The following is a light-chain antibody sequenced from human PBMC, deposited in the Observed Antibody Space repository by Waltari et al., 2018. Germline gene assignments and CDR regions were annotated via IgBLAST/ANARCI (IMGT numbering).Light chain of an antibody. J-gene: IGLJ2*01. CDR3: SSYAGSNNVV. V-gene: IGLV2-8*01. CDR2: EVS. Sequence: QPPLLRPPPPPGLPGRPFPTPAPGPTSDVGGFTIFPWYQQHPGKAPNLMIYEVSKRPSGVPDRFSGSKSGNTASLTVSGLQAEDEADYYCSSYAGSNNVVFGGGTKLTVL. CDR1: TSDVGGFTI.